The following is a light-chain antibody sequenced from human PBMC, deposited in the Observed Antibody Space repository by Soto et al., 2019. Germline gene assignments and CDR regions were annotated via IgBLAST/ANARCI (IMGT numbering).Light chain of an antibody. CDR3: KQSYSTPYT. V-gene: IGKV1-39*01. Sequence: DIQMTQSPSSLSASVGDRVTITCRASQSISSYLNWYQQNPGKAPKLLIYAASSLQSGVPSRFSGSGSGTDFTLTISSLQPEDFATYYCKQSYSTPYTFGQGTKLEIK. J-gene: IGKJ2*01. CDR1: QSISSY. CDR2: AAS.